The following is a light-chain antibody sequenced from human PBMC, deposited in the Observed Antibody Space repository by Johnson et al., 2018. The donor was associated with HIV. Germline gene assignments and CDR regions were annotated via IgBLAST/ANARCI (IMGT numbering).Light chain of an antibody. Sequence: QSVLTQPSALTLTFLHKARRTCFSLRVNIRKGHVSWNRQLQGRADRQLIDESKRLPPGIRHRIYSTKSGTSANLGITGLKTGDEADYYCGTWASSLSAYVFGTGTKVTVL. CDR2: ESK. CDR1: RVNIRKGH. J-gene: IGLJ1*01. V-gene: IGLV1-51*02. CDR3: GTWASSLSAYV.